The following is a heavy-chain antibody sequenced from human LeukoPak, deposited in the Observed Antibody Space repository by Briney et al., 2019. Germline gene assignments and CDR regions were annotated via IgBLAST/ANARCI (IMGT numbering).Heavy chain of an antibody. CDR3: ARGIRSSGWYYFDY. V-gene: IGHV4-34*01. D-gene: IGHD6-19*01. CDR2: INHSGST. J-gene: IGHJ4*02. Sequence: SETLSLTCAVYGGSFSGYYWSWIRQPPGKGLEWIGEINHSGSTNYNPSLKSRVTISVDTSKNQFSLKLSSVTAADTAVYYCARGIRSSGWYYFDYWGQGTLVTVSS. CDR1: GGSFSGYY.